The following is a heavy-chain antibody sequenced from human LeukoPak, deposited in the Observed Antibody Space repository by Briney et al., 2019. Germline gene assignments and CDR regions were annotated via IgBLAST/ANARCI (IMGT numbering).Heavy chain of an antibody. J-gene: IGHJ4*02. D-gene: IGHD2-15*01. CDR2: ITDDSNSA. CDR1: GFTFSSYS. V-gene: IGHV3-23*01. Sequence: SGGSLRLSCAASGFTFSSYSMNWVRQAPGKRLEWVSAITDDSNSAYHADSVKGRFTISRDNSNSVLYFRMNSLRADDTAVYYCAKGSGSSRPYYFDYWGLGTLVSVSS. CDR3: AKGSGSSRPYYFDY.